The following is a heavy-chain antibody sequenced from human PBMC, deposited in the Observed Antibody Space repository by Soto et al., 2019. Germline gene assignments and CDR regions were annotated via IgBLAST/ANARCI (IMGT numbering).Heavy chain of an antibody. CDR3: ARDSLPDDFRSGGYWFDP. CDR2: ISHDGRIE. CDR1: GFTFSTFA. Sequence: GGSLRLSCAASGFTFSTFALHWVRQAPGEGLEWVALISHDGRIEKYADSVKGRFTISRDNSKNTLYMQMDSLRLEDTGVYYCARDSLPDDFRSGGYWFDPWGHGTQVTVSS. V-gene: IGHV3-30-3*01. J-gene: IGHJ5*02. D-gene: IGHD3-3*01.